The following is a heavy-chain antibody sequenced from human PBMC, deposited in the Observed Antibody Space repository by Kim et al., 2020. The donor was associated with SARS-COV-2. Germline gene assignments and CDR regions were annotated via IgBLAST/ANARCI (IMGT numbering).Heavy chain of an antibody. J-gene: IGHJ4*02. D-gene: IGHD1-26*01. CDR2: IWYDGSNK. Sequence: GGSLRLSCAASGFTFSSYGMHWVRQAPGKGLEWVAVIWYDGSNKYYADSVKGRFTISRDNSKNTLYLQMNSLRAEDTAVYYCARDPLPAIVGATIPLDYWGQGTLVTVSS. CDR1: GFTFSSYG. CDR3: ARDPLPAIVGATIPLDY. V-gene: IGHV3-33*01.